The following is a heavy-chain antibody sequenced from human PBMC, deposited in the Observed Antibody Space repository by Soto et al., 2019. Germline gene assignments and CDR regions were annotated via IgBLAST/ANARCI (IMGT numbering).Heavy chain of an antibody. Sequence: PSETLSLTCAAYGGSFSGYYWSWIRQPPGKGLEWIGEINHSGSTNYNPSLKSRVTISVDTSKNQFSLKLSSVTAADTAVYYCARGEGSWYYYYYRMDVWGQGTTVTVS. V-gene: IGHV4-34*01. CDR1: GGSFSGYY. CDR2: INHSGST. J-gene: IGHJ6*02. D-gene: IGHD6-13*01. CDR3: ARGEGSWYYYYYRMDV.